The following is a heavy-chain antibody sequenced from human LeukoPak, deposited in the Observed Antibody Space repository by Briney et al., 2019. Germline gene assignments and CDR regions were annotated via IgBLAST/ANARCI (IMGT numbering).Heavy chain of an antibody. D-gene: IGHD5-18*01. CDR2: IYYSGST. CDR1: GGSISSSSYY. V-gene: IGHV4-39*01. J-gene: IGHJ4*02. CDR3: ARQGSYGNYFDY. Sequence: SSETLSLTCTVSGGSISSSSYYWGWIRQPPGKGLEWIGSIYYSGSTYYNPSLKSRVTISVDTSKNQFSLKLGSVTAADTAVYYCARQGSYGNYFDYWGQGTLVTVSS.